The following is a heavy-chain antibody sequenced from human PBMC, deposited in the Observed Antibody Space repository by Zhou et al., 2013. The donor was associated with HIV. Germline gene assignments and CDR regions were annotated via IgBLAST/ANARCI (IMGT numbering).Heavy chain of an antibody. Sequence: QVQLVQSGAEVNKPGASVKVSCKASGYTFTGYYLNWVRQAPGQGLEWMGWINPDSGDTKYALSFQGTVTMTRDTSISTAYMELSRLRSDDTAVYFCARGRFYDYVWGSYPYYFEDWGQGTLVTVSS. J-gene: IGHJ4*02. V-gene: IGHV1-2*02. CDR1: GYTFTGYY. CDR3: ARGRFYDYVWGSYPYYFED. D-gene: IGHD3-16*02. CDR2: INPDSGDT.